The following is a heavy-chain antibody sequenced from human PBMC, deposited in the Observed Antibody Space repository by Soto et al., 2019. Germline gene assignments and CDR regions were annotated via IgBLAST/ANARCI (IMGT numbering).Heavy chain of an antibody. CDR2: ISAYNGNT. CDR1: CYTFTSYG. J-gene: IGHJ4*02. CDR3: ARDDYGDYGDY. D-gene: IGHD4-17*01. V-gene: IGHV1-18*01. Sequence: ASVKVSCKASCYTFTSYGISLLRQAPGQGLGWMGWISAYNGNTNYAQKLQGRVTMTTDTSTSTAYMELRSLRSDGTAVYYCARDDYGDYGDYWGQGTLVTVSS.